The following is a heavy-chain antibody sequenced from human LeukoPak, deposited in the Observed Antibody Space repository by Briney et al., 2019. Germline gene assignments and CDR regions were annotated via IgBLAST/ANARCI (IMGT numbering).Heavy chain of an antibody. D-gene: IGHD2-8*01. J-gene: IGHJ6*02. CDR2: ISAYNGNT. CDR3: ARNLGTDGVYYGMDV. CDR1: GYIFTRYG. V-gene: IGHV1-18*01. Sequence: ASVKVSCKASGYIFTRYGLSWVRQAPGQGLEWMGWISAYNGNTNYAQKVQGRVTMTTETSTRTAYMELGSLISDDTDVYYCARNLGTDGVYYGMDVWGQGTTVTVSS.